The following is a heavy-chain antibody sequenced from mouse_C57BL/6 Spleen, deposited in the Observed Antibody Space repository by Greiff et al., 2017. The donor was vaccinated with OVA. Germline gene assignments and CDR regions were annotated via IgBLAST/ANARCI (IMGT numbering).Heavy chain of an antibody. J-gene: IGHJ4*01. CDR3: ARSHGGANAMDY. V-gene: IGHV2-6*03. CDR2: IWSDGST. Sequence: VQGVESGPGLVAPSQSLSITCTVSGFSLTSYGVHWVRQPPGKGLEWLVVIWSDGSTTYNSALKSRLSISKDNSKSQAFLKMNSLQTDDTAMYYCARSHGGANAMDYWGQGTSVTVSS. CDR1: GFSLTSYG. D-gene: IGHD3-1*01.